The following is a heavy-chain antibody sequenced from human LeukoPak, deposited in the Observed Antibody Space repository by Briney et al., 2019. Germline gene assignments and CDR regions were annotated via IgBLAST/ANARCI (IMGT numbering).Heavy chain of an antibody. CDR3: ATGGLITIFASEYYYYYMDV. J-gene: IGHJ6*03. CDR2: ISGSGGST. CDR1: GFTFSSYA. V-gene: IGHV3-23*01. Sequence: PGGSLRLSCAASGFTFSSYAMSWVRQAPGKGLEWVSVISGSGGSTYYADSVKGRFTISRDNSKNTLYLQMNSLRAEDTAVYYCATGGLITIFASEYYYYYMDVWGKGTTVTVSS. D-gene: IGHD3-3*01.